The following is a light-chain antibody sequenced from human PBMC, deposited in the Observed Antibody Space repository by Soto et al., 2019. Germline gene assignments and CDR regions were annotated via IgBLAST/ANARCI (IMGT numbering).Light chain of an antibody. CDR1: SSDVGGYNY. V-gene: IGLV2-14*01. Sequence: QSVLTQPASVSGSPGQSITISCTGTSSDVGGYNYVSWYQQHPGKAPKLMIYEVSNRPSGVSNRFSGSKSGNTASLTISGLQAEDEADYYCSSYTSSSTLVFGGGTKRDRP. CDR2: EVS. J-gene: IGLJ2*01. CDR3: SSYTSSSTLV.